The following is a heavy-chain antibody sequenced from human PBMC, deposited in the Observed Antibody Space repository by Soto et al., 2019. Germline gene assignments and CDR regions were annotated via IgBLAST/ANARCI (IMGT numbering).Heavy chain of an antibody. CDR1: GYTFTSYG. J-gene: IGHJ4*02. D-gene: IGHD3-16*01. V-gene: IGHV1-18*01. CDR3: SRDWFGIDY. CDR2: INPYNGNT. Sequence: QVQLVQSGAEVKKPGASVKVSCKASGYTFTSYGISWVRQAPGQGLEWMGWINPYNGNTNYAQKLQGRVTMTTDTSMNTSYMVLRSLRSDDTAVYYCSRDWFGIDYWGQGTLVTVSS.